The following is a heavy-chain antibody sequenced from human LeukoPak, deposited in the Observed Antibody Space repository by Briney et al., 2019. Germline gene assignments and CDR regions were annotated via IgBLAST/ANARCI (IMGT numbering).Heavy chain of an antibody. CDR2: IKQDGSEK. CDR1: GFTFSSYW. Sequence: GGSLRLSCAASGFTFSSYWMSWVRQAPGKGLEWVANIKQDGSEKYYVDSVKGRFTISRDNAKNSLYLQMNSLRAEDTAVYYCARDYYVSSGSPSDYWGQGTLVTVSS. D-gene: IGHD3-22*01. J-gene: IGHJ4*02. CDR3: ARDYYVSSGSPSDY. V-gene: IGHV3-7*01.